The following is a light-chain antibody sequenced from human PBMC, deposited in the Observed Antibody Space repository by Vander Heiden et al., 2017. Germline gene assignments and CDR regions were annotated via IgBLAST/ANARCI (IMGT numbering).Light chain of an antibody. CDR3: QQFNSYPIT. Sequence: AIQLIQSPSSLSASVGDRVTITCRAGQGISSSLAWYQQKPGKAPKLLIYDASSWESGVPSRFSGSGSGTDFTLTISRLQPEDFATYYCQQFNSYPITFGQGTRLEIK. CDR1: QGISSS. V-gene: IGKV1-13*02. J-gene: IGKJ5*01. CDR2: DAS.